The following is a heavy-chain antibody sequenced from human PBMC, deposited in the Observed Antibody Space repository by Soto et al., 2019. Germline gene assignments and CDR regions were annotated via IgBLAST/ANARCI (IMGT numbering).Heavy chain of an antibody. J-gene: IGHJ5*02. Sequence: QVQLQQWGAGLLKPSETLSLTCAVYGGSFSGYYWSWIRQPPGKGLEWIGEINHSGSTNYNPSLKSRVXXSXAXXKNQFSLRLSSVTAADTAVYYCASNSSGSPSWFDPWGQGTLVTVSS. D-gene: IGHD3-10*01. CDR2: INHSGST. CDR3: ASNSSGSPSWFDP. CDR1: GGSFSGYY. V-gene: IGHV4-34*01.